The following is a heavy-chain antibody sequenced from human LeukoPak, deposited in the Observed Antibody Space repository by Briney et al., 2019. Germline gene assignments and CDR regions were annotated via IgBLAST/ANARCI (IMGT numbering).Heavy chain of an antibody. J-gene: IGHJ4*02. CDR1: GFTFSSYA. D-gene: IGHD3-22*01. CDR3: ARDGEYYDSSGPRDY. Sequence: GGSLRLPCAASGFTFSSYAMSWVRQAPGKGLEWVSAISGSGGSTYYADSVKGRFTISRDNSKNTLYLQMNSLRAEDTAVYYCARDGEYYDSSGPRDYWGQGTLVTVSS. CDR2: ISGSGGST. V-gene: IGHV3-23*01.